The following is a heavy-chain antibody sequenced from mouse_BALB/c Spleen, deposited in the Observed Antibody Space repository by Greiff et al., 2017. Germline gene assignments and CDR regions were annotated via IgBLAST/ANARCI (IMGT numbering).Heavy chain of an antibody. CDR2: INPYNGAT. D-gene: IGHD2-3*01. J-gene: IGHJ3*01. CDR1: GYSFTGYY. Sequence: VQLQQSGPELVKPGASVKISCKASGYSFTGYYMHWVKQSHVKSLEWIGRINPYNGATSYNQNFKDKASLTVDKSSSTAYMELHSLTSEDSAVYYCARYGYDGSFAYWGQGTLVTVSA. V-gene: IGHV1-31*01. CDR3: ARYGYDGSFAY.